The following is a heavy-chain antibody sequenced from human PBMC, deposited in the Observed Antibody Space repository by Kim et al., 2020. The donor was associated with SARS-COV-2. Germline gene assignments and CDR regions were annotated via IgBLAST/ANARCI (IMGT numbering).Heavy chain of an antibody. D-gene: IGHD4-17*01. Sequence: YADAVRGRFTRSRDNARNSVYLQMESLRAEDTAIYYCARKPYGEERYFDHWGQGTLVTVSS. J-gene: IGHJ4*02. CDR3: ARKPYGEERYFDH. V-gene: IGHV3-11*03.